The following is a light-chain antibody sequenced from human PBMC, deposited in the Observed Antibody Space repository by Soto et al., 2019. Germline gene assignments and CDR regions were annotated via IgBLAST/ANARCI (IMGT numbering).Light chain of an antibody. CDR2: DAS. Sequence: EFVLTQSPGTLPLSPGERATLSCRASQSVSSYLAWYQQKPGQAPRLLIYDASNRATGIPARFSGSGSGTDFTLTISSLEPEDFAVYYCQQRSNWPITFGQGTRLEI. CDR3: QQRSNWPIT. V-gene: IGKV3-11*01. J-gene: IGKJ5*01. CDR1: QSVSSY.